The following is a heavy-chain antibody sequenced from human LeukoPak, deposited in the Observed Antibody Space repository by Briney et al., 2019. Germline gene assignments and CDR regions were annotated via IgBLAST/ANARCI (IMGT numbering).Heavy chain of an antibody. Sequence: HPGGSLRLSCAASGFTFSSYAMSWVRQAPGKGLEWVSAISGSGDSTYYGDSVKGRFTISRDNSKNTLYLQMNSLRAEDTAVYYCAKTRPLDSSSWPHGDYWGQGTLVTVSS. CDR3: AKTRPLDSSSWPHGDY. V-gene: IGHV3-23*01. CDR2: ISGSGDST. J-gene: IGHJ4*02. D-gene: IGHD6-13*01. CDR1: GFTFSSYA.